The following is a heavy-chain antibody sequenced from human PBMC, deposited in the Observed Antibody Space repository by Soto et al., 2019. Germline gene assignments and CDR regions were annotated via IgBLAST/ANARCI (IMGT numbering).Heavy chain of an antibody. V-gene: IGHV1-69*02. Sequence: SVKVSCKASGGTFSSYTISWVRQAPGQGLEWMGRIIPILGIANYAQKFQGRVTITADKSTSTAYMELSSLRSEDTAVYYCARYCSSTSCPRAFDIWGQGTMVTVS. J-gene: IGHJ3*02. CDR2: IIPILGIA. CDR3: ARYCSSTSCPRAFDI. D-gene: IGHD2-2*01. CDR1: GGTFSSYT.